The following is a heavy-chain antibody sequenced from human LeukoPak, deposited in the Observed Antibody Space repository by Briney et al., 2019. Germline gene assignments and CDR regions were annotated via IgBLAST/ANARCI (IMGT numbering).Heavy chain of an antibody. CDR3: AKRSNSGWNLDY. Sequence: PGGSLRLSCAASGFTVSSNYMSWVRQAPGKGLEWVSGINWSGGRTGYADSVKSRFTISRDNAKNSLYLQMNSLRAEDTALYYCAKRSNSGWNLDYWGQGTLVTVSS. J-gene: IGHJ4*02. CDR2: INWSGGRT. CDR1: GFTVSSNY. V-gene: IGHV3-20*04. D-gene: IGHD6-19*01.